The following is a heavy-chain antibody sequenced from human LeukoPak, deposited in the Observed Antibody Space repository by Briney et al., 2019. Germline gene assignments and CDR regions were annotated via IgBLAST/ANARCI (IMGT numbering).Heavy chain of an antibody. Sequence: GRSLRLSCAASGFTFSSYGMHWVRQAPGKGLEWVAVISYDGSNKYYADSVKGRFTISRDNSKNTLYLQMNSLRAEDTAVYYCAKDWADSSGWYEYAFDIWGQGAMVTVSS. V-gene: IGHV3-30*18. CDR1: GFTFSSYG. D-gene: IGHD6-19*01. J-gene: IGHJ3*02. CDR3: AKDWADSSGWYEYAFDI. CDR2: ISYDGSNK.